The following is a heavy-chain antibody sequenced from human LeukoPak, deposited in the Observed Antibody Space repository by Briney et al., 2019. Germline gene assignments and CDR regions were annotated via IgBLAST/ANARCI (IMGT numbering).Heavy chain of an antibody. J-gene: IGHJ4*02. D-gene: IGHD3-22*01. CDR3: ARGPYYYDSSGNGFFGF. CDR2: ISPDGGST. V-gene: IGHV3-74*01. CDR1: GSTFSSYW. Sequence: PGGSLRLSCAASGSTFSSYWMHWVRQAPGQGLVWVSRISPDGGSTNYADSVKGRFTISRDNAKNTLYVQMNSLRAEDTAVYYCARGPYYYDSSGNGFFGFWGQGTLVTVSS.